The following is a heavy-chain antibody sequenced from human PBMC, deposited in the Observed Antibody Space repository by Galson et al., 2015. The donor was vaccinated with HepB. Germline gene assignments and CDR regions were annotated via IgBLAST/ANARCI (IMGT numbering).Heavy chain of an antibody. D-gene: IGHD4-11*01. J-gene: IGHJ4*02. CDR3: ARGGDSNYAVPPDY. V-gene: IGHV3-13*01. CDR1: GFTFSSYD. CDR2: IGTAGDT. Sequence: SLRLSCAASGFTFSSYDMHWVRQATGKGLEWVSAIGTAGDTYYPGSVKGRFTISRENAKNSLYLQMNSLRAGDTAVYYCARGGDSNYAVPPDYWGQGTLVTVSS.